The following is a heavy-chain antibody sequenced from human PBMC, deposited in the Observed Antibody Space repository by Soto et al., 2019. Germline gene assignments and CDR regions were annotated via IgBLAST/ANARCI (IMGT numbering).Heavy chain of an antibody. J-gene: IGHJ6*02. Sequence: GGSLRLSCAASGFTFSNYAMSWVRQAPGKGLKWVSAISGNGGNIYYADSAKGRFTISRDNSMNTLYLQMESLRAEDTAIYYCAKFDSSSSYYGMDVWGQGTTVTVSS. CDR2: ISGNGGNI. V-gene: IGHV3-23*01. D-gene: IGHD6-6*01. CDR1: GFTFSNYA. CDR3: AKFDSSSSYYGMDV.